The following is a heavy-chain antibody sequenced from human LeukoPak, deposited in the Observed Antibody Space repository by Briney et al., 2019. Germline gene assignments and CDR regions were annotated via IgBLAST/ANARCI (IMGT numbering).Heavy chain of an antibody. CDR1: GFTFSSYA. D-gene: IGHD3-10*01. CDR2: ISGSGGST. V-gene: IGHV3-23*01. CDR3: AKAKDPITMVRGVIIYFDY. Sequence: PGGSLRLSCAASGFTFSSYAMSWVRQAPGKGLEWVSAISGSGGSTYYADSVKGRFTISRDNSKNTLYLQMNSLRAEDTAVYYCAKAKDPITMVRGVIIYFDYWGQGTLVTVSS. J-gene: IGHJ4*02.